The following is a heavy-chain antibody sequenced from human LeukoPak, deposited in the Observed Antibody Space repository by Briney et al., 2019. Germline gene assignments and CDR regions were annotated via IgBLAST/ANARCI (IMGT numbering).Heavy chain of an antibody. D-gene: IGHD6-13*01. Sequence: ASVTVSFTASGYTFTVYYMHWVRQAPGQGLEWMGWINPNSGGTNYAQKFQGRVTMTRDTSISTAYMELSRLRSDDTAVYYCARDYSSPPNFDYWGQGTLVTVSS. CDR1: GYTFTVYY. CDR3: ARDYSSPPNFDY. V-gene: IGHV1-2*02. CDR2: INPNSGGT. J-gene: IGHJ4*02.